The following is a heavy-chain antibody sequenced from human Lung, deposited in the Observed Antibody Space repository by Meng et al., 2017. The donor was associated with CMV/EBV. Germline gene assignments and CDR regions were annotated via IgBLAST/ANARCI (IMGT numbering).Heavy chain of an antibody. Sequence: SXTLSLXCTVSGGSISSSSYYWGWIRQPPGKGLEWIGSIYYSGSTYYNPSLKSRVTISVDTSKNQFSLKLSSVTAADTAVYYCARPGDSSGWYMPFDYWGQGXLVTVSS. J-gene: IGHJ4*02. CDR3: ARPGDSSGWYMPFDY. CDR2: IYYSGST. CDR1: GGSISSSSYY. V-gene: IGHV4-39*01. D-gene: IGHD6-19*01.